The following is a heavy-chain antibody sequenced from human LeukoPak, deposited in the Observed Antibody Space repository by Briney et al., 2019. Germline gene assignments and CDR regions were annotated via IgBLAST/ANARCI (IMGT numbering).Heavy chain of an antibody. D-gene: IGHD3-3*01. CDR3: ARQGRLHDLWSGSHNWFDP. V-gene: IGHV4-34*01. CDR2: INHSGST. Sequence: SETLSLTCAVYGGSFSGYYWSWIRQPPGKGLEWIGEINHSGSTNYNPSLKSRVTISVDTSKNQFSLKLSSVTAADTAVYYCARQGRLHDLWSGSHNWFDPWGQGTLVTVSS. J-gene: IGHJ5*02. CDR1: GGSFSGYY.